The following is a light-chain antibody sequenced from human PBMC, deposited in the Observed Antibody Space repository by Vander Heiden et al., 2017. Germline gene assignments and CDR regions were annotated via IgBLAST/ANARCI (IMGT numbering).Light chain of an antibody. CDR2: WAS. CDR1: QSVLYSSNNKYY. Sequence: DMVMTQSPDSLGVSLGERAPTNRQSSQSVLYSSNNKYYLAWYQQKQGQPPKLLIYWASTRESGVPDRFSGSGSGTDFTLTIRSLQAEDVAVYYCQQYYSTPWTFGQGTKVEIK. V-gene: IGKV4-1*01. CDR3: QQYYSTPWT. J-gene: IGKJ1*01.